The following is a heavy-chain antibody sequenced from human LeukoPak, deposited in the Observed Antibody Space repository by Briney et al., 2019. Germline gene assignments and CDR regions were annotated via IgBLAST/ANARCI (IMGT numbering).Heavy chain of an antibody. CDR2: IYHSGST. CDR3: ARHTSGYNDAFDI. V-gene: IGHV4-30-2*01. J-gene: IGHJ3*02. Sequence: SQTLSLTCTVSGGSISSGGYYWSWIRQPPGKGLEWIGYIYHSGSTYYNPSLKSRVTISVDRSKNQFSLKLSSVTAADTAVYYCARHTSGYNDAFDIWGQGTMVTVSS. CDR1: GGSISSGGYY. D-gene: IGHD3-22*01.